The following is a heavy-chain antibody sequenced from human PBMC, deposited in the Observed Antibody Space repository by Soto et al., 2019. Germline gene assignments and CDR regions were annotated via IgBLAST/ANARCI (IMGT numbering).Heavy chain of an antibody. V-gene: IGHV1-2*02. D-gene: IGHD3-10*01. CDR1: GYTFISYY. Sequence: QVQLVQSGAEVKKPGASVSISCRASGYTFISYYMHWVRQAPGHGLEWMGWINTRNGVTKYAQGFQDRVTMTRDASINTADMQLTWLTSDDTAVYYCARGTGSSWYDPWGQGTLVTVYS. CDR2: INTRNGVT. CDR3: ARGTGSSWYDP. J-gene: IGHJ5*02.